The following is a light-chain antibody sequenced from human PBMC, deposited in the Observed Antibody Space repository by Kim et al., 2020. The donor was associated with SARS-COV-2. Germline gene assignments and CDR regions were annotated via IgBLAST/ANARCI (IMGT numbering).Light chain of an antibody. CDR2: GAS. CDR1: QGIGNY. CDR3: QKYNSVPFS. Sequence: AALGDVVTRTCRASQGIGNYLAWYKQITGKLLALVIFGASTFHSGVPSRFSGSGCGTDFTLSISSLRPGVVAACYCQKYNSVPFSFGPGTKVDI. V-gene: IGKV1-27*01. J-gene: IGKJ3*01.